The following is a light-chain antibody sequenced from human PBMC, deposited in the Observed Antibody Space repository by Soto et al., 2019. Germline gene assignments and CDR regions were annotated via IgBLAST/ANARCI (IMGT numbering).Light chain of an antibody. V-gene: IGLV2-14*01. Sequence: QSALTQPASVSGSPGQSITISCTGTISDIGGYNFISWYQHHPGKAPKLVIYNVNNRPSGIPYRFSGSKSGNTASLTISGLQAEDEADYYCASYTRTTTLVFGGGTKVTVL. CDR3: ASYTRTTTLV. J-gene: IGLJ2*01. CDR2: NVN. CDR1: ISDIGGYNF.